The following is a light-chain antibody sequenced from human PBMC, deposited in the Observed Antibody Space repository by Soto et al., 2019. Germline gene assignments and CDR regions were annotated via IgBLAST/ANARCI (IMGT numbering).Light chain of an antibody. CDR3: QSYDSSLSGFYV. Sequence: QSVLTQPPSVSGAPGQRVTISCTGNSSNIGSGYDVHWYQQLPGTAPKLLIYDNNNRPSGVPDRFSGSKSATSASLAITGLQAEDEADYYCQSYDSSLSGFYVFGTGTKVTVL. CDR1: SSNIGSGYD. CDR2: DNN. J-gene: IGLJ1*01. V-gene: IGLV1-40*01.